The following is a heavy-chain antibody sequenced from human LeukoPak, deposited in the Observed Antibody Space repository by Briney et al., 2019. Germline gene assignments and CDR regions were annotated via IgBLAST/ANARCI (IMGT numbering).Heavy chain of an antibody. D-gene: IGHD3-10*01. Sequence: ESGPTLIHPTRPRTLTCTFSGVSRSTSGVGGGWIRQPPVKGLEWLSLIYWNDEKRYSPSLKSRLTITKDTSKNQVVLTMTNMDPVDTATYYCAHSFTMVRGEGGFLNQSPDYWGQGTLVTVSS. J-gene: IGHJ4*02. CDR2: IYWNDEK. CDR1: GVSRSTSGVG. V-gene: IGHV2-5*01. CDR3: AHSFTMVRGEGGFLNQSPDY.